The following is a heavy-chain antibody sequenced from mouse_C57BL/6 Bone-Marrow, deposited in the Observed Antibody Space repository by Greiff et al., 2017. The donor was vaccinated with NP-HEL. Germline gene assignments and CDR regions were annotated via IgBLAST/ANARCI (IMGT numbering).Heavy chain of an antibody. J-gene: IGHJ3*01. V-gene: IGHV1-64*01. D-gene: IGHD2-4*01. Sequence: QVHVKQSGAELVKPGASVKLSCKASGYTFTSYWMHWVKQRPGQGLEWIGMIHPNSGSTNYNEKFKSKATLTVDKSSSTAYMQLSSLTSEDSAVYYCARVYDYDEAWFAYWGQGTLVTVSA. CDR2: IHPNSGST. CDR1: GYTFTSYW. CDR3: ARVYDYDEAWFAY.